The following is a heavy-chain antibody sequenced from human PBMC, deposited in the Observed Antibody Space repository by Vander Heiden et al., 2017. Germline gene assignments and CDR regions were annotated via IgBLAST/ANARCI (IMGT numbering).Heavy chain of an antibody. CDR2: VFYSGNT. D-gene: IGHD2-2*01. J-gene: IGHJ4*02. CDR3: ARRVRHCSSTSCQLDY. V-gene: IGHV4-39*01. Sequence: QLQLQESGPGLVKPSGTLSLTCTVSGGSISSTSYSWGWSRQPPGKGLEWIGRVFYSGNTYYNPSLKSRVTISVDTSKNQFSLKLNSVTAADTAVYYCARRVRHCSSTSCQLDYWGQGTLVSVSS. CDR1: GGSISSTSYS.